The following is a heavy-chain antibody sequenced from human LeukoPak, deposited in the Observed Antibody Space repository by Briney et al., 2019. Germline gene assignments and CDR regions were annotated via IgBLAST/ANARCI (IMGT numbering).Heavy chain of an antibody. J-gene: IGHJ3*02. V-gene: IGHV3-9*01. Sequence: SGGSLRLSCAASGFTFDDYAMHWVRQVPGKGLEWVSSISWNNGRIGYAGSVKGRFTISRDNAKNSLYMEMNNLRAEDTALYYCARDLPPMWQLARPDAFDIWGQGTMVTVSS. CDR1: GFTFDDYA. CDR3: ARDLPPMWQLARPDAFDI. D-gene: IGHD6-13*01. CDR2: ISWNNGRI.